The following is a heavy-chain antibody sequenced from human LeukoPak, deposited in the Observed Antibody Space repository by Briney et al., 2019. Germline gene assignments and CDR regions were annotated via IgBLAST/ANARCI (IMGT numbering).Heavy chain of an antibody. CDR2: ISYDGSNK. CDR1: GFTFSSYA. V-gene: IGHV3-30-3*01. D-gene: IGHD4-11*01. Sequence: GGSLRLSCGASGFTFSSYAMHWVRQAPGKGLEWVAVISYDGSNKNYADSVKGRFTISRDNSKNTLYLQMNSLRSEDTAVYYCARDRAVGYSKRHFDYWGQGTLVTVSS. CDR3: ARDRAVGYSKRHFDY. J-gene: IGHJ4*02.